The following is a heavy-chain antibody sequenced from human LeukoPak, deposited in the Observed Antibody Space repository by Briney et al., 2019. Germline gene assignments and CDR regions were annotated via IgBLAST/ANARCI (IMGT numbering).Heavy chain of an antibody. J-gene: IGHJ5*02. CDR3: ARHFKRGYSYGYNWFDP. CDR1: GYSISSGYF. CDR2: IYYSGST. Sequence: PSETLSLTCTVSGYSISSGYFWGWIRQPPGKGLEWIGSIYYSGSTYYNPSLKSRVTISVDTSKNQFSLKLSSVTAADTAVYYCARHFKRGYSYGYNWFDPWGQGTLVTVSS. D-gene: IGHD5-18*01. V-gene: IGHV4-38-2*02.